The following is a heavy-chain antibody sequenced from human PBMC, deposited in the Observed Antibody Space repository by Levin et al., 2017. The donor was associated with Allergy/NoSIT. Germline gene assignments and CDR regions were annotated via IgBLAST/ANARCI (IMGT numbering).Heavy chain of an antibody. CDR3: ARDPILWFDQLLHCFDY. D-gene: IGHD3-10*01. CDR1: GGSISNSSYY. Sequence: SQTLSLTCTVSGGSISNSSYYWGWIRQPPGKGLEWIGSIYYSESTYYNPPLKSRVSISVDTSKNQLSLKLSSVTAADTAVYYCARDPILWFDQLLHCFDYWGQGTLVTVSS. CDR2: IYYSEST. V-gene: IGHV4-39*07. J-gene: IGHJ4*02.